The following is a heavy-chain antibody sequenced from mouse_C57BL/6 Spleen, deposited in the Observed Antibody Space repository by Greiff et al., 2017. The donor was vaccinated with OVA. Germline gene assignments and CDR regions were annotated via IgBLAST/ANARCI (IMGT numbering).Heavy chain of an antibody. D-gene: IGHD4-1*01. V-gene: IGHV1-50*01. CDR3: ARSLTGTGYFDY. Sequence: VQLQQPGAELVKPGASVKLSCKASGYTFTSYWMQWVKQRPGQGLEWIGEIDPSDSYTNYNQKFKGKATLTVDTSSSTAYMQLSSLTSEDSAVYYCARSLTGTGYFDYWGQGTTLTVSS. CDR2: IDPSDSYT. CDR1: GYTFTSYW. J-gene: IGHJ2*01.